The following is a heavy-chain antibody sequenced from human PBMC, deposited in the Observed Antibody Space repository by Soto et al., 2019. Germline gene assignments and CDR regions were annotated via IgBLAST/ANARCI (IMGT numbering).Heavy chain of an antibody. Sequence: SETLSLTCTVSGGSISSYYWSWIRQPPGKGLEWIGYIYYSGSTNYNPSLKSRVTISVDTSKNQFSLKLSSVTAADTAVYYCAREAWNDDFGWYDPWGQGTLVTVSS. V-gene: IGHV4-59*01. CDR3: AREAWNDDFGWYDP. D-gene: IGHD1-1*01. CDR2: IYYSGST. CDR1: GGSISSYY. J-gene: IGHJ5*02.